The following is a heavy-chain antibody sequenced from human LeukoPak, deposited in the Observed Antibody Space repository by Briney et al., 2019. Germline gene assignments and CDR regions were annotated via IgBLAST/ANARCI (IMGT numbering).Heavy chain of an antibody. CDR3: AREKGTNFDY. D-gene: IGHD1-14*01. Sequence: SETLSLTCTVSGGSISSYYWSWIRQPPGKGLEWIGYIYYSGNTNYNPSLKTRVTISVDTSKNQFSLKLSSVTAADTAVYYCAREKGTNFDYWGQGTLVTVSS. J-gene: IGHJ4*02. V-gene: IGHV4-59*01. CDR1: GGSISSYY. CDR2: IYYSGNT.